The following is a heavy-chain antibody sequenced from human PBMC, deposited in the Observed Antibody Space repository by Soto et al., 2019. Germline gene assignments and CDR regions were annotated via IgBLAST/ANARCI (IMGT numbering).Heavy chain of an antibody. J-gene: IGHJ4*02. CDR3: ARGLIAAAGTDIDY. D-gene: IGHD6-13*01. CDR2: ISAYNGNT. Sequence: ASVKVSCKASGYTFASYGISWVRQAPGQGLEWMGWISAYNGNTNYAQKLQGRVTMTTDTSTSTAYMELRGLRSDDTAVYYCARGLIAAAGTDIDYWGQGTLVTVSS. CDR1: GYTFASYG. V-gene: IGHV1-18*01.